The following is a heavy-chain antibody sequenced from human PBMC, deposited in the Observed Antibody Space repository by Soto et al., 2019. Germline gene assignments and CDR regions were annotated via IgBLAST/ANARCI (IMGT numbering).Heavy chain of an antibody. D-gene: IGHD2-8*01. Sequence: ASLKVSCKVSGYTLNELSMHWARQAPGKGLEWMGGFDPEDGETIYAQKFQGRVTMTEDTSTDTAYMELSSLRSEDTAVYYCATPPPYCNNGVCLGHYHGMDVWGQGTTVTVSS. CDR1: GYTLNELS. V-gene: IGHV1-24*01. J-gene: IGHJ6*02. CDR2: FDPEDGET. CDR3: ATPPPYCNNGVCLGHYHGMDV.